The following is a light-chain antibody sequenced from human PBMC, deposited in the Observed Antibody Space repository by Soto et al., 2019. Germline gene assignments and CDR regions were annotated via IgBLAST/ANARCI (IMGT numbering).Light chain of an antibody. J-gene: IGKJ4*01. CDR2: AAS. CDR3: QQLNAYPLT. V-gene: IGKV1-9*01. CDR1: QGISTY. Sequence: DIQLTQSPSLLSASVGDRVTITCRASQGISTYLAWYQQTSGKAPKLLISAASTLRRGVPSRFSGSGSGTQFTLTISSLQPEDFATYYCQQLNAYPLTFGGGTRVEIK.